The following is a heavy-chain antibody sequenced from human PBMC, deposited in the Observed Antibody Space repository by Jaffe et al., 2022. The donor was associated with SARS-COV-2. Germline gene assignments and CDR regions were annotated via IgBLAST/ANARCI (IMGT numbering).Heavy chain of an antibody. CDR2: ITKSGTTI. J-gene: IGHJ6*02. D-gene: IGHD3-22*01. V-gene: IGHV3-48*03. CDR3: ARDASHYDSSGYFLNYYYAMDV. Sequence: EVQLVESGGGLIQPGGSLRLSCAASGFSFSSYEMNWVRQAPGKGLEWVSYITKSGTTIYYADSVQGRFTISRDNAKNSLYLQMNSLRAEDTAVYYCARDASHYDSSGYFLNYYYAMDVWGQGTTVTVSS. CDR1: GFSFSSYE.